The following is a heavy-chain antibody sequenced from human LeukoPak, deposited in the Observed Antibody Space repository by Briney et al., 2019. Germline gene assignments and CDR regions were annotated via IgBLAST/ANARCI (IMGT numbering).Heavy chain of an antibody. J-gene: IGHJ5*02. CDR1: TFTFSSYT. CDR2: ISWNSGSI. CDR3: ARAGIGCSGGSCYSGWFDP. D-gene: IGHD2-15*01. V-gene: IGHV3-9*03. Sequence: GGSLRLSCAASTFTFSSYTMHWIRQAPGKGLEWVSGISWNSGSIGYADSVKGRFTISRDNAKNSLYLQMNSLRAEDMALYYCARAGIGCSGGSCYSGWFDPWGQGTLVTVSS.